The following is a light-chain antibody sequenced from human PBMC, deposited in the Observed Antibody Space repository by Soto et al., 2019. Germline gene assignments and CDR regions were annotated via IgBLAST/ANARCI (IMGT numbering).Light chain of an antibody. Sequence: EIVLTQSPATLSLSPGERAALSCSASQSVSSHLAWYQQKPGQAPRLLIYDASNRATGIPARFSGSGSGTDFTLIISSLEPEYLAVYYCQQRSNWHLTFGGGTKVEIK. CDR2: DAS. V-gene: IGKV3-11*01. J-gene: IGKJ4*01. CDR3: QQRSNWHLT. CDR1: QSVSSH.